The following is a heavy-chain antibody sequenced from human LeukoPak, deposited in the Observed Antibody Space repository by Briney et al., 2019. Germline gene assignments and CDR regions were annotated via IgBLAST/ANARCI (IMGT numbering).Heavy chain of an antibody. J-gene: IGHJ4*02. Sequence: GGSLRLSCAASGFTFSSYGMHWVRQAPGKGLEWVAVISYDGTNKYYADSVKGRFTISRDNAKNTLYLQMNSLRAEDTAVYYCARSGGYGFDYWGQGTLVTVSS. CDR3: ARSGGYGFDY. V-gene: IGHV3-30*03. CDR2: ISYDGTNK. CDR1: GFTFSSYG. D-gene: IGHD2-8*02.